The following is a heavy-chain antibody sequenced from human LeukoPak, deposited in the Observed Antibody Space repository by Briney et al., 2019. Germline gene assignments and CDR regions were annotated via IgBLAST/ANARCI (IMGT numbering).Heavy chain of an antibody. J-gene: IGHJ6*02. CDR2: ISAYNGNT. D-gene: IGHD3-10*01. Sequence: ASVKLSCNASGYTFTSNSISWVRHAPGQGLERKGLISAYNGNTNYSQKLQDRVTITTDTSTSTAYTELRSLRTDDTAVDYCATRVGWFGETHYGMDVWGQGTTVTVSS. CDR1: GYTFTSNS. CDR3: ATRVGWFGETHYGMDV. V-gene: IGHV1-18*01.